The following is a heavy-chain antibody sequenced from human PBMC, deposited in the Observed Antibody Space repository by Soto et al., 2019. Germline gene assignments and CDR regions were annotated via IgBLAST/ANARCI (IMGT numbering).Heavy chain of an antibody. Sequence: GGSLRLSCAASGLTVSGNYMHWVRQATGKGLEWVSIIHSGGSTYYADSVKGRFTISRDNSKNTLYLQMNSLRAEDTAVYYCARRVAQRYAFDMWGQGTVVTVS. CDR3: ARRVAQRYAFDM. CDR2: IHSGGST. J-gene: IGHJ3*02. V-gene: IGHV3-66*01. D-gene: IGHD2-15*01. CDR1: GLTVSGNY.